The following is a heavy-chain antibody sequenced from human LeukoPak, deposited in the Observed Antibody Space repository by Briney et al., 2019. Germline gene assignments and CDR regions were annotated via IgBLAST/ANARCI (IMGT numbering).Heavy chain of an antibody. Sequence: PGGSLRLSCAASGFTFSSYGMHWVRQAPGKGLEWVAFIRYDGSNKYYADSVKGRFTISRDNSKNTLYLQMNSLRAEDTAVYYCAKPSYDILTGYREYYFGYWGQGTLVTVSS. CDR1: GFTFSSYG. J-gene: IGHJ4*02. CDR3: AKPSYDILTGYREYYFGY. CDR2: IRYDGSNK. V-gene: IGHV3-30*02. D-gene: IGHD3-9*01.